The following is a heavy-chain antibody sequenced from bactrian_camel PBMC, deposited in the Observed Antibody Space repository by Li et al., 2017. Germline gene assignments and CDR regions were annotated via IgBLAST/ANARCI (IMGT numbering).Heavy chain of an antibody. CDR2: IDSDGSST. Sequence: QVQLVESGGGSVQPGGSLRLSCVASGFTFSSDYMSWVRQAPGKGLEWVSSIDSDGSSTYYADSVKGRFTISRDNSKNTLYLQMNNLKPDDTAMYYCGGDWGRSRNSKLCYDGRWSFAPRAMGHGTQVTVS. V-gene: IGHV3-2*01. J-gene: IGHJ4*01. CDR1: GFTFSSDY. D-gene: IGHD5*01.